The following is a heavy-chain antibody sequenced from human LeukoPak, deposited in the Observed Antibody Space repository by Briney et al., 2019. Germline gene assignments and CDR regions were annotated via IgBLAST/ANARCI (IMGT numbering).Heavy chain of an antibody. CDR2: ISTGGNYI. D-gene: IGHD4-17*01. Sequence: GGSLRLSCAASGFTFTSYSMNWVRQAPGKGLEWVSSISTGGNYIYYADSVKGRFTISRDNSKNTLYLQMNSLKTDDTAVYYCANYGDYQYFDYWGQGTPVTVSS. J-gene: IGHJ4*02. CDR3: ANYGDYQYFDY. V-gene: IGHV3-21*01. CDR1: GFTFTSYS.